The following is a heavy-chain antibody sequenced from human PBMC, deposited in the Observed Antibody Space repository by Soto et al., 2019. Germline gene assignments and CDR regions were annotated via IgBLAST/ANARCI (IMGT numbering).Heavy chain of an antibody. CDR2: INPNSGGT. Sequence: KACGYTFTGYYMQWVRQAPGQGLEWMGWINPNSGGTNYAQKFQGRVTMTRDTSISTAYMELSRLRSDDTAVYYCASLPVLWETYGMDVWGQGTTVTVYS. CDR3: ASLPVLWETYGMDV. J-gene: IGHJ6*02. V-gene: IGHV1-2*02. D-gene: IGHD3-16*01. CDR1: GYTFTGYY.